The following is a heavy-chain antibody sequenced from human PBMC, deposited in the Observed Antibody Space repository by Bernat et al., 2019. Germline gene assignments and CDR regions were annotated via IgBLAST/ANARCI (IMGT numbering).Heavy chain of an antibody. J-gene: IGHJ4*02. D-gene: IGHD2-2*01. CDR1: GFTFSSYA. CDR2: ISYDGSNK. V-gene: IGHV3-30-3*01. Sequence: VQLLESGGGLVQPGGSLRLSCAASGFTFSSYAMHWVRQAPGKGLEWVAVISYDGSNKYYADSVKGRFTISRDNSKNTLYLQMNSLRAEDTAVYYCARDRLRYCSSTSCYGLKDYWGQGTLVTVSS. CDR3: ARDRLRYCSSTSCYGLKDY.